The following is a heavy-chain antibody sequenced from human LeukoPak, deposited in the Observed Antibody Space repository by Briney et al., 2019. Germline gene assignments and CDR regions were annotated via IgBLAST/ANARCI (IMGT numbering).Heavy chain of an antibody. CDR1: GGSISSSSYY. D-gene: IGHD3-3*01. CDR3: ASSRRYDFWSGYGFGY. V-gene: IGHV4-39*01. CDR2: IYYSGST. Sequence: SETLSLTCTVPGGSISSSSYYWGWIRQPPGKGLEWIGSIYYSGSTYYNPSLKSRVTISVDTSKNQFSLKLSSVTAADTAVYYCASSRRYDFWSGYGFGYWGQGTLVTVSS. J-gene: IGHJ4*02.